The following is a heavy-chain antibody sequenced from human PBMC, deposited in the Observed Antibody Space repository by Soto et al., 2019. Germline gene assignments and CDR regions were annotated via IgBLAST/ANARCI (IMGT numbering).Heavy chain of an antibody. D-gene: IGHD2-2*01. CDR1: GFTVSSNY. CDR2: IFSGGTT. V-gene: IGHV3-53*02. Sequence: EVQLVETGGGLIQPGGSLRLSCAASGFTVSSNYMSWVRQAPGRGLEWVSTIFSGGTTHYADSVKGRFTISRDSSKNTLYLKMNSLRAEDTAIYYRARETVPPSYHYYDCWGQGTLVTGSS. CDR3: ARETVPPSYHYYDC. J-gene: IGHJ4*02.